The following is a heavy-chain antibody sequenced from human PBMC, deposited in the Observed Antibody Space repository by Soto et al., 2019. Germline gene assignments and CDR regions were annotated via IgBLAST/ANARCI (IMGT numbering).Heavy chain of an antibody. J-gene: IGHJ4*02. V-gene: IGHV5-51*01. D-gene: IGHD3-10*01. CDR3: TRSFFGSGSQVGFDY. Sequence: GESLKISCKGSEYTFTSYWIGWVRQMPGKGLEWMGIIYPGDPDTRYSPSFQGQVTISADKSISTAYLQWSSLKASDTAMYYCTRSFFGSGSQVGFDYWGQGTLVTVSS. CDR1: EYTFTSYW. CDR2: IYPGDPDT.